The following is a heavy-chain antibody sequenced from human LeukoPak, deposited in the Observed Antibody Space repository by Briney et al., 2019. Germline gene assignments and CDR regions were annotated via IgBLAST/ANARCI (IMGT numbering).Heavy chain of an antibody. Sequence: ASVKVSCKASGYTFTSFGISWVRQAPGQGPEWMGWISAYNGNTNYAQKLQGRVTMTTDPSTSTAYMELRSRRSDDTAVYYCARSLGGGSIAGQYWGQGTLVTVSS. CDR3: ARSLGGGSIAGQY. V-gene: IGHV1-18*01. CDR2: ISAYNGNT. CDR1: GYTFTSFG. D-gene: IGHD6-13*01. J-gene: IGHJ4*02.